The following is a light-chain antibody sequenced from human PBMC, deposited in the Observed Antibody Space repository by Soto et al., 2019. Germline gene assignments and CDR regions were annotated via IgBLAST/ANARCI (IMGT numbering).Light chain of an antibody. Sequence: DLPMTQSPSTLSASVGDRVTISFRASQSISEWLAWYQQKPGRAPTLLLYHASRLGTGVPSRFSGSGSGTEFTLTITSLQPDDFGTYYCQQYNNMWTFGQESKVDI. V-gene: IGKV1-5*01. J-gene: IGKJ1*01. CDR3: QQYNNMWT. CDR1: QSISEW. CDR2: HAS.